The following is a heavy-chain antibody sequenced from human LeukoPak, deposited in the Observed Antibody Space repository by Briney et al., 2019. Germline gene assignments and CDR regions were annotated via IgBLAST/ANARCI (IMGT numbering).Heavy chain of an antibody. D-gene: IGHD4-17*01. Sequence: SETLSLTCTVSGGSISSYYWSWIRQPAAKGLEWIGRIYTSGSTNYNPSLKSRVTMSVDTSKNQFSLKLSSVTAADTAVYYCARGSPVTTFRPLGPAANLAFDIWGQGTMVTVSS. CDR2: IYTSGST. CDR1: GGSISSYY. CDR3: ARGSPVTTFRPLGPAANLAFDI. J-gene: IGHJ3*02. V-gene: IGHV4-4*07.